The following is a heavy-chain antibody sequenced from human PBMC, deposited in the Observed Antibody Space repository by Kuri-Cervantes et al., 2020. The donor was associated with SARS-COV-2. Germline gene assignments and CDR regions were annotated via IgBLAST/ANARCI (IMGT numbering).Heavy chain of an antibody. V-gene: IGHV1-69*05. Sequence: SVKVSCKASGGTFSSYAISWVRQAPGQGLEWMEGIIPIFGTANYAQKFQGRVTITTDESTSTAYMELSSLRSEDTAVYYCASGGSVPAAHYYCMDVWGKGTTVTVSS. CDR3: ASGGSVPAAHYYCMDV. D-gene: IGHD2-2*01. CDR2: IIPIFGTA. CDR1: GGTFSSYA. J-gene: IGHJ6*03.